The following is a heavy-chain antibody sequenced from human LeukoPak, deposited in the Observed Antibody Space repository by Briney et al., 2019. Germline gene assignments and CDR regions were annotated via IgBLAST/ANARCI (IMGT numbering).Heavy chain of an antibody. CDR2: ISYSGST. Sequence: SETLSLTCTVSGGSISRYYWSWIRQPPGKGLEWIGYISYSGSTNYNPSLKSRVTISVDTSKNQFSLKLSSVTAADTAVYYCARYSSGAYYFDYWGQGTLLTVSS. CDR3: ARYSSGAYYFDY. V-gene: IGHV4-59*01. D-gene: IGHD2-15*01. J-gene: IGHJ4*02. CDR1: GGSISRYY.